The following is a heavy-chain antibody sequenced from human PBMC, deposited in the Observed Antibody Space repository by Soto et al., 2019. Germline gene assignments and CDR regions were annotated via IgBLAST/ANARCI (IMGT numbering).Heavy chain of an antibody. V-gene: IGHV1-8*01. CDR3: ARGRSQSRWFDP. D-gene: IGHD1-26*01. Sequence: ASVKVSCKASGYTFTSYDINWVRQATGQGLEWMGWMNPNSGNTGYAQKFQGRVTMTRNTSISTAYMELSSLRSEDTAVYYCARGRSQSRWFDPWGQGILVTVSS. CDR2: MNPNSGNT. J-gene: IGHJ5*02. CDR1: GYTFTSYD.